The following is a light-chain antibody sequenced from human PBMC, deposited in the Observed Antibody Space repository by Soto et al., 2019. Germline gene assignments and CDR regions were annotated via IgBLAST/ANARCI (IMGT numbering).Light chain of an antibody. CDR3: LQVYSFPRT. J-gene: IGKJ1*01. Sequence: DIQMTQSPSSLSASVGYRVTITFLASQSISSYLNWYQQKPGKAPKLLIYAASSLQSGVPSRFSGSGSETEFILTINNLQPEDFASYFCLQVYSFPRTFGLGTKVDI. V-gene: IGKV1-39*01. CDR1: QSISSY. CDR2: AAS.